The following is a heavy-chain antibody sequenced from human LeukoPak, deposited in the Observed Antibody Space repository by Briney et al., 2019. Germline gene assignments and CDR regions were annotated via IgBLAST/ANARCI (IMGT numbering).Heavy chain of an antibody. CDR1: GGSISTYY. CDR2: IYYTGST. Sequence: KSSETLSLTCTVSGGSISTYYWTWIRQPPGRGLEWIGYIYYTGSTNYNPSLKSRVTISVDTSKNQFSLKLGSVTAADTAVYYSARSKHLVNWFDPWGQGTLVTVSS. CDR3: ARSKHLVNWFDP. V-gene: IGHV4-59*01. D-gene: IGHD4-11*01. J-gene: IGHJ5*02.